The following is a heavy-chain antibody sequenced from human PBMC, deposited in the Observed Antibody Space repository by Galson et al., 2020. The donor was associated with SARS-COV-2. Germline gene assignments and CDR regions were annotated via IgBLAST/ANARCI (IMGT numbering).Heavy chain of an antibody. CDR3: ARHAYCGGDCYWTFVQY. D-gene: IGHD2-21*02. CDR1: GDSINTRSYY. Sequence: SETLSLTCSVSGDSINTRSYYWGWLRQPPGKGVEWIGSMYHNGNTYHNPSLRSRATISADTSSNQLSLRLSSVTAADMAVYYCARHAYCGGDCYWTFVQYWGQGILVTVSS. CDR2: MYHNGNT. V-gene: IGHV4-39*01. J-gene: IGHJ4*02.